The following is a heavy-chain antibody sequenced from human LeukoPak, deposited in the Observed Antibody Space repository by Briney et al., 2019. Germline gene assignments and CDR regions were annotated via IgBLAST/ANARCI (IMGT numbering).Heavy chain of an antibody. CDR2: ISYDGSNK. CDR3: ARDLIHRSGEADY. Sequence: GGSLRLSCAASGFTFSYYTMHWVRQAPGKGLEWVAVISYDGSNKYYADSVKGRFTISRDNSKNTLYLQMNNLRAEDTAVYYCARDLIHRSGEADYWGQGTLVTVSS. J-gene: IGHJ4*02. D-gene: IGHD3-22*01. CDR1: GFTFSYYT. V-gene: IGHV3-30-3*01.